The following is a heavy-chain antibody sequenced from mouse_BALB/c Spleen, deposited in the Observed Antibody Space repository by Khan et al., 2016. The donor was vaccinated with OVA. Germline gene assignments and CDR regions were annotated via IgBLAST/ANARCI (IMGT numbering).Heavy chain of an antibody. CDR2: ISTGGHYT. CDR3: ARMLVDYHALHY. Sequence: EVELVESGGGLVKTGGSLKLSCSASGFTFSTYAMSWVRQTPEKRLECVATISTGGHYTFYPDSEKGRFTISRDNAKNTLYLQMSSLRSEDTAMYYCARMLVDYHALHYWGHGTSVTVSS. J-gene: IGHJ4*01. CDR1: GFTFSTYA. D-gene: IGHD2-3*01. V-gene: IGHV5-9-3*01.